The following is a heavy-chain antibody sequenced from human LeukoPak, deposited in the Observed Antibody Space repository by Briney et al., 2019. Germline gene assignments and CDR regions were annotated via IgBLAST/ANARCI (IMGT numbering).Heavy chain of an antibody. D-gene: IGHD6-19*01. Sequence: SETLSLTCAVSGYSISSGYYWGWIRQPPGKGLEWIGSIYHSGSTYYNPSLKSRVTISVDTSKNQFSLKLSSVTAADTAVYYCARGSGWTSGWFDPWGQGTLVTVS. CDR2: IYHSGST. CDR1: GYSISSGYY. CDR3: ARGSGWTSGWFDP. J-gene: IGHJ5*02. V-gene: IGHV4-38-2*01.